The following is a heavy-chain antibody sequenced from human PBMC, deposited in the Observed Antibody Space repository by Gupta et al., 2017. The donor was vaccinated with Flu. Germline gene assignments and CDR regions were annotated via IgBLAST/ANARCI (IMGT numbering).Heavy chain of an antibody. J-gene: IGHJ5*02. Sequence: ELQLVESGGGLVQPGGSLRLSCAASGFTFSRYWMHWVRQAPGKGLVWVSRISGDGSTITYADSVKGRFTISRDNAKDTLYLQMNSLTVDDTAVYYCAGSAANNWFDPGGQGALVTVSS. CDR2: ISGDGSTI. V-gene: IGHV3-74*01. CDR3: AGSAANNWFDP. D-gene: IGHD2-15*01. CDR1: GFTFSRYW.